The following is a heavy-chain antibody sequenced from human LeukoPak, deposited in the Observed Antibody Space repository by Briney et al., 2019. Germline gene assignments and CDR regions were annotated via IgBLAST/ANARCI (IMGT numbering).Heavy chain of an antibody. CDR3: ARGKGGYDWFDY. Sequence: IPSETLSLTCTVSGGSISSGGYYWSWIRQHPGKGLEWIGYIYYSGSTYYNPSLKSRVTISVDTSKNQFSLKLSSVTAADTAVYYCARGKGGYDWFDYWGQGTLVTVSS. D-gene: IGHD5-12*01. J-gene: IGHJ4*02. CDR1: GGSISSGGYY. CDR2: IYYSGST. V-gene: IGHV4-31*03.